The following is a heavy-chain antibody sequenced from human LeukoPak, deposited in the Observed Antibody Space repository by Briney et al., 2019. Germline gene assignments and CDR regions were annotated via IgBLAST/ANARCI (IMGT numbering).Heavy chain of an antibody. CDR2: INPNSGGT. Sequence: ASVKVSCKASGYTFTGYYMHWVRQAPGQGLECMGWINPNSGGTNYAQKFQGRVTMTRDTPISTAYMELRRLRSDDTAVYYCTRDSEYYYDSSSYYYEDYYYGMDVWGQGTTVTVSS. CDR3: TRDSEYYYDSSSYYYEDYYYGMDV. J-gene: IGHJ6*02. D-gene: IGHD3-22*01. V-gene: IGHV1-2*02. CDR1: GYTFTGYY.